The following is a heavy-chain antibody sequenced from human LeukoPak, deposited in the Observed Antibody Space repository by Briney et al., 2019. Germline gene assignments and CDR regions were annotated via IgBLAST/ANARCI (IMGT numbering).Heavy chain of an antibody. CDR1: GFNFEDYA. D-gene: IGHD3-10*01. CDR3: AKDTTDIRGADVFHI. J-gene: IGHJ3*02. CDR2: ISWNSGAI. V-gene: IGHV3-9*01. Sequence: GGSLRLSCVGPGFNFEDYALHWVRKIPGKGLEWVTGISWNSGAIGFVESVRGRFTISRDNAKNSVYLQMNSLRPEDTALYYCAKDTTDIRGADVFHIWGQGTMVTVSS.